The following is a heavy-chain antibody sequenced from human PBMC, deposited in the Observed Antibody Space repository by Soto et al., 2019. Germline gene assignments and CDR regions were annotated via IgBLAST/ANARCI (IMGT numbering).Heavy chain of an antibody. CDR1: GFSFNRTS. J-gene: IGHJ6*02. CDR2: ISYDGSNK. CDR3: ARAPPRGIAAPGTWGSGMDA. V-gene: IGHV3-30*04. Sequence: XGSLRLSCEASGFSFNRTSRHWGSQAPGNGLEWVAVISYDGSNKYYADSVKGRFTITRESSKNTVSLQMNSLRLEDTAVYYCARAPPRGIAAPGTWGSGMDAWGQGPTVTVSS. D-gene: IGHD6-13*01.